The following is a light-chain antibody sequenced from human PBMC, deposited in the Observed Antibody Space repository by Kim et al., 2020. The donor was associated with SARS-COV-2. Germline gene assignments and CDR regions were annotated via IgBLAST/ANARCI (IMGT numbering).Light chain of an antibody. J-gene: IGLJ1*01. CDR2: YDS. V-gene: IGLV3-21*04. CDR3: QVWDSSSDHPGV. Sequence: PGKTARITWGGNNIGSKSVHWYQQKPGQAPVLVMYYDSDRPAGIPERFSGSNSGNTATLTISRVEAGDEADYYCQVWDSSSDHPGVFGTGTKVTVL. CDR1: NIGSKS.